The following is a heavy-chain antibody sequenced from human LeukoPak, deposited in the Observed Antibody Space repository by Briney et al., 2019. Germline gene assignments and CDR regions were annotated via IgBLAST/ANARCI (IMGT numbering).Heavy chain of an antibody. Sequence: GASVKVSCKASGYTFTGYYMHWVRQAPGQGLEWMGWINPNSGGTYYAQKFQGRVTMTRDTSISTAYMELSRLRSDDTAVYYCAKEVYYYDSSGYYYYWGQGTLVTVSS. CDR2: INPNSGGT. CDR1: GYTFTGYY. CDR3: AKEVYYYDSSGYYYY. D-gene: IGHD3-22*01. V-gene: IGHV1-2*02. J-gene: IGHJ4*02.